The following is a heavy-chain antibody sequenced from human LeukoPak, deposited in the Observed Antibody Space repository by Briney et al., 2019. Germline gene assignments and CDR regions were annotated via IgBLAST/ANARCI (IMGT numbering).Heavy chain of an antibody. V-gene: IGHV4-38-2*02. CDR1: GYSISSGYY. D-gene: IGHD3-22*01. J-gene: IGHJ4*02. Sequence: PSETLSLTCTVSGYSISSGYYWGWIRQPPGKGLEWIGSIYHSGSTYYNPSLKSRVTISVDTSKNQFSLKLSSVTAADTAVYYCARDLLHYYDSSGYYYWPDYWGQGTLVTVSS. CDR3: ARDLLHYYDSSGYYYWPDY. CDR2: IYHSGST.